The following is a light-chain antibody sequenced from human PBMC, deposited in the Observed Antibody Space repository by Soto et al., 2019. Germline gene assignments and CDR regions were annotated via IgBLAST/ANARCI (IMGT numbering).Light chain of an antibody. Sequence: DVGMTQSPLSLPVTLGQSASISCKSTQGLVYSDGNIYLNWFHQRPGQSPRRLIYMISKRDSGVPDRFSGSGSGTDFTLTISRVEAEDVGVYYCMQGTHWPWTFGQGTKVEMK. V-gene: IGKV2-30*01. CDR2: MIS. J-gene: IGKJ1*01. CDR1: QGLVYSDGNIY. CDR3: MQGTHWPWT.